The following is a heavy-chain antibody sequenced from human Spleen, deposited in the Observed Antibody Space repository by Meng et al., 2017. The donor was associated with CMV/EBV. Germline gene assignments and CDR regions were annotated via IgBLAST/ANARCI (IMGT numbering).Heavy chain of an antibody. CDR3: ARGGGYDYVWGSYLGDY. D-gene: IGHD3-16*02. CDR1: GGSFSGYY. V-gene: IGHV4-34*01. CDR2: INHSGST. Sequence: YGGSFSGYYWSSIRQPPGKGLEWIGEINHSGSTNYNPSLKSRVTISVDTSKNQFSLKLSSVTAADTAVYYCARGGGYDYVWGSYLGDYWGQGTLVTVSS. J-gene: IGHJ4*02.